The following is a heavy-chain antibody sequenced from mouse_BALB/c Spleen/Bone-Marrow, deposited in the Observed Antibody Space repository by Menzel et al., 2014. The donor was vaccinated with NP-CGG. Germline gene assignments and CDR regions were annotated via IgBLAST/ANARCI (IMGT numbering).Heavy chain of an antibody. Sequence: VQLVESGAELAKPGASVEMSCKASGHTFTSYWMHWVKQRPGQGLEWIGYINPSTGYTEYNQKFKDKVTLTADKSSSTAYMQLSSLTSEDSAVYYCARYDGYEAYWGQGTLVTVSA. J-gene: IGHJ3*01. D-gene: IGHD2-3*01. CDR2: INPSTGYT. CDR3: ARYDGYEAY. V-gene: IGHV1-7*01. CDR1: GHTFTSYW.